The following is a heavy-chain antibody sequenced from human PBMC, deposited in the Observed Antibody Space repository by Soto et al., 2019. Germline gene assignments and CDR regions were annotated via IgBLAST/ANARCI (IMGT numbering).Heavy chain of an antibody. CDR1: GFTFSSSE. CDR3: ARRGSR. Sequence: GGSLRLSCAASGFTFSSSEMYWVRQAPGKGLEWISYIHPGGQTIFYAESVKGRFTISRDNAKHSVYLQMNSLRAEDTAVYYCARRGSRWGRGTKVTVS. D-gene: IGHD2-15*01. CDR2: IHPGGQTI. J-gene: IGHJ3*01. V-gene: IGHV3-48*03.